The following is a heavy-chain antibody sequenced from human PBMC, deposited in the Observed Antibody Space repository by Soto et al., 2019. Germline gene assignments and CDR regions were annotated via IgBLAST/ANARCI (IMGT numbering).Heavy chain of an antibody. CDR1: GFMFSNHG. V-gene: IGHV3-33*01. CDR2: IWSDGNNR. Sequence: QVQLVESGGGVVQPGRSLRLSCAASGFMFSNHGMHWVRQAPGKGLEWVAVIWSDGNNRYYADSVKGRFTISRDNSKNTLYLQMNSLRAEDTAVYYCVRGDNFNAEASDYWGPGTLVTVSS. CDR3: VRGDNFNAEASDY. J-gene: IGHJ4*02. D-gene: IGHD1-1*01.